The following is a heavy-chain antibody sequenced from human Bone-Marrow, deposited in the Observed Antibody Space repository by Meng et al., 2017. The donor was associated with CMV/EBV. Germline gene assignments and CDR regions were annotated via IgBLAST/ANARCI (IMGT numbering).Heavy chain of an antibody. J-gene: IGHJ4*02. D-gene: IGHD6-19*01. CDR3: ASSFSGGSSGWWEY. CDR2: ISSSGSTI. V-gene: IGHV3-48*03. Sequence: GESLKISCAASGFTFSSYKMNWVRQAPGKGLEWVSYISSSGSTIYYADSVKGRFTISRDNAKNSLYLQMNSLRAEDTAVYYCASSFSGGSSGWWEYWGQGTLVTVSS. CDR1: GFTFSSYK.